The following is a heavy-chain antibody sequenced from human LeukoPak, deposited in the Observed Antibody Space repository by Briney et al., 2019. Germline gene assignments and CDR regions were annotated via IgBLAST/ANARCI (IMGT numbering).Heavy chain of an antibody. D-gene: IGHD2-2*01. CDR1: GFTFNNYG. CDR2: TSYDGRNK. CDR3: AKGPLRGTAAAIDY. V-gene: IGHV3-30*18. J-gene: IGHJ4*02. Sequence: GGSLRLSCAASGFTFNNYGMHWVRQAPGKGLEWVAVTSYDGRNKHYPDSVKGRFTISRDISTDTLWLQMDSLRTEDTAVYYCAKGPLRGTAAAIDYWGLGTLVTVSS.